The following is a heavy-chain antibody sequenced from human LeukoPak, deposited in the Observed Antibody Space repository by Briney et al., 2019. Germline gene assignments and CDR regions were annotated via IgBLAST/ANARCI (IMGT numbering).Heavy chain of an antibody. V-gene: IGHV4-34*01. D-gene: IGHD3-22*01. J-gene: IGHJ6*03. CDR3: ARGRYYYDSSGYYPSYYYYYMDV. Sequence: SETLSLTCAVYGGSFSGYYWSWIRQPPGKGLEWIGEINHSGSTNYNPSLKSRVTISVDTSKNQFSLKLSSVTAADTAVYYCARGRYYYDSSGYYPSYYYYYMDVCGKGTTVTVSS. CDR2: INHSGST. CDR1: GGSFSGYY.